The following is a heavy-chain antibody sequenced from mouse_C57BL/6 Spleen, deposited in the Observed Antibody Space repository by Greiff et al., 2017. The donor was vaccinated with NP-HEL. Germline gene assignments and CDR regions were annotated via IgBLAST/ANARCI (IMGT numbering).Heavy chain of an antibody. CDR3: ARDGWEGWYFDV. CDR2: INYDGSST. V-gene: IGHV5-16*01. CDR1: GFTFSDYY. J-gene: IGHJ1*03. Sequence: EVKVVESEGGLVQPGSSMKLSCTASGFTFSDYYMAWVRQVPEKGLEWVANINYDGSSTYYLDSLKSRFIISRDNTKNMLDLQMSSLKSEDTATYYCARDGWEGWYFDVWGTGTTVTVSS. D-gene: IGHD4-1*01.